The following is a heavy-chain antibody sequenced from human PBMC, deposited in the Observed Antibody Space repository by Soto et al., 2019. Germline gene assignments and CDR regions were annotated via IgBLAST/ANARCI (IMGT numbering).Heavy chain of an antibody. CDR2: ISHKSSAI. D-gene: IGHD4-17*01. CDR1: GFTFSNYA. J-gene: IGHJ4*02. V-gene: IGHV3-48*02. Sequence: EVQLVESGGGLVQPGGSLRLSCAASGFTFSNYAMNWVRQAPGKGLEWVSYISHKSSAIYHADSVKGRFTISRDNAKNSLYLQMNSLRDEDTAVYYCARDPCSSTTVTIMDYWGQGTLVTVSS. CDR3: ARDPCSSTTVTIMDY.